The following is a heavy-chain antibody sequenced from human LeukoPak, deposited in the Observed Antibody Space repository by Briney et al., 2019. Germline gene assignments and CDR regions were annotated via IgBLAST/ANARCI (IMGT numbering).Heavy chain of an antibody. D-gene: IGHD3-10*01. J-gene: IGHJ4*02. CDR2: IYRGGSK. CDR1: GFTVRNNY. Sequence: GGSLRLSCAASGFTVRNNYMSWVRQARGKGLEGVSVIYRGGSKYYADYAKGRFNISRDNSKKTLYLQMNSLSAEDTAVYFCATGERMVRGDGVDYWGQGTLVTVSS. CDR3: ATGERMVRGDGVDY. V-gene: IGHV3-66*01.